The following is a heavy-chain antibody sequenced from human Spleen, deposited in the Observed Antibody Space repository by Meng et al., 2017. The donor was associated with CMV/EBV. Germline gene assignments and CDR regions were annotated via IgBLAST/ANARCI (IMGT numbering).Heavy chain of an antibody. D-gene: IGHD3-10*01. J-gene: IGHJ2*01. CDR3: ARAVGYIERITMVRGVIASWYFDL. Sequence: GGSLRLSCAASGFMFSDYWMTWVRQAPGKGLEWVANIKQDGREKYYVDSVKGRFTISRDNAKNSLYLQMNSLRAEDTAVYYYARAVGYIERITMVRGVIASWYFDLWGRGTLVTVSS. CDR1: GFMFSDYW. V-gene: IGHV3-7*01. CDR2: IKQDGREK.